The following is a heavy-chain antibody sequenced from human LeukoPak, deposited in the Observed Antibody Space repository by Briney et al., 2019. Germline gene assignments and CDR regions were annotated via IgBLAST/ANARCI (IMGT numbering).Heavy chain of an antibody. D-gene: IGHD3-10*01. J-gene: IGHJ3*02. CDR2: IRYDGSNK. CDR3: ARDYYGSGSYPNDAFDI. V-gene: IGHV3-30*02. CDR1: RFTFSSYD. Sequence: PGGSLRLSCAASRFTFSSYDMHWVRQAPGKGLEWVAFIRYDGSNKYYADSVKGRFTISRDNSKNTLYLQMNSLRAEDTAVYYCARDYYGSGSYPNDAFDIWGQGTMVTVSS.